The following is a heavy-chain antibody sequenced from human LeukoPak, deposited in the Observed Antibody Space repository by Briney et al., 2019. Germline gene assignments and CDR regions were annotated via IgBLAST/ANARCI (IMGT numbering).Heavy chain of an antibody. V-gene: IGHV4-34*01. Sequence: KASETLSLTCAVYGGSFSGYYWRWIRQPSGKGLEWIGEINHSGSTNYNPSLKSRVTISVDTSKNQFSLKLSSVTAADTAVYYCARGRHSVPAAIRYWGQGTLVTVSS. CDR1: GGSFSGYY. CDR3: ARGRHSVPAAIRY. D-gene: IGHD2-2*01. CDR2: INHSGST. J-gene: IGHJ4*02.